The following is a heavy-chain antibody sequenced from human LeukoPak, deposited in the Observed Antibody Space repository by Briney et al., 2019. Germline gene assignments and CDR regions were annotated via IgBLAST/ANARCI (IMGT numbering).Heavy chain of an antibody. J-gene: IGHJ4*02. CDR1: GFTFSSYA. V-gene: IGHV3-23*01. D-gene: IGHD1-26*01. CDR2: ISGSGGST. CDR3: AKDRYSGSYYHDY. Sequence: GGSLRLSCAASGFTFSSYAMSWVRQAPGEGLEWVSAISGSGGSTYYADSVKGRFTISRDNSKNTLYLQMNSLRAEDTAVYYCAKDRYSGSYYHDYWGQGTPVTVSS.